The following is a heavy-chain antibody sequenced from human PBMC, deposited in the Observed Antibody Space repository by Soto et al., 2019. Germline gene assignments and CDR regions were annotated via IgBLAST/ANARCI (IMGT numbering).Heavy chain of an antibody. J-gene: IGHJ6*02. CDR1: GFTSSSYA. V-gene: IGHV3-23*01. CDR2: ISGSGGST. D-gene: IGHD2-2*01. CDR3: AKDSIVLVPAQPRYYYYGMDV. Sequence: LRRSCAASGFTSSSYAMSCVSHAPSKGLEWVSAISGSGGSTYYADSVKGRFTISRDNSKNTLYLQMNSLRAEDTAVYYCAKDSIVLVPAQPRYYYYGMDVWGQGTTVNVSS.